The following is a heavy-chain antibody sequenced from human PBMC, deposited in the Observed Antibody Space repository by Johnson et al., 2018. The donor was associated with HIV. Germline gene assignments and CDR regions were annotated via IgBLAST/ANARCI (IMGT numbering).Heavy chain of an antibody. CDR1: GFTFSSYA. Sequence: QVQLVESGGGLVQPGGSLRLSCAVSGFTFSSYAMSWVRQAPGKGLEWVAVISYDGSNEYYADSVKGRFTISRDNSKNTLYLQMSSLRAGDTAVYYCARGRASWELYDAFEIWGQGTMVIVSS. V-gene: IGHV3-30*04. CDR2: ISYDGSNE. J-gene: IGHJ3*02. D-gene: IGHD1-26*01. CDR3: ARGRASWELYDAFEI.